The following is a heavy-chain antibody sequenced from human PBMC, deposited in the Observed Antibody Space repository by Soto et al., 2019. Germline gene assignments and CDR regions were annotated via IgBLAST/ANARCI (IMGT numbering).Heavy chain of an antibody. J-gene: IGHJ4*02. CDR2: IYHTGST. Sequence: QVQLQESGPKLVKPSQTLSLTCSVSGGSISTVGHYWTWLRQPPGKGLEWIGSIYHTGSTYYSKSLRSRLTMSVDTSKSQFSLRLSSVTAADTAVYYCARATGTLRSRNCDYWGQGSLVTVSS. D-gene: IGHD1-1*01. CDR3: ARATGTLRSRNCDY. CDR1: GGSISTVGHY. V-gene: IGHV4-31*03.